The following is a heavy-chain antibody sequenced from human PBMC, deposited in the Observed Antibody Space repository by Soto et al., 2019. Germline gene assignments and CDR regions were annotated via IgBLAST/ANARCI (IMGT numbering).Heavy chain of an antibody. Sequence: QVQLVESGGGVVQPGRSLRLSCAASGFTFSSYAIHWVRQAPGKGLEWVAVISSDGSHKYYGDSVKGRFTVSRDNSKNTLSLQMNSLRAEDTSVYYCSMPYCRSPICYLYYYGLDVWGQGTTVTVSA. J-gene: IGHJ6*01. V-gene: IGHV3-30-3*01. CDR1: GFTFSSYA. CDR3: SMPYCRSPICYLYYYGLDV. D-gene: IGHD2-2*01. CDR2: ISSDGSHK.